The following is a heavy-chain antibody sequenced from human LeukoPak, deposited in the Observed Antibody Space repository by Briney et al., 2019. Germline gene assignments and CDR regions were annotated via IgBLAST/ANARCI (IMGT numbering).Heavy chain of an antibody. J-gene: IGHJ6*03. D-gene: IGHD3-10*01. Sequence: ASVKVSCKASGYTFTNYGISWVRQAPGQGLEWRGCISVYNGDTNYAKKVQGRVTMTTDTSTSTAYMELRSLRSDDTAVYYCARRTYYYGSGSYNNNYYYYMDVWGKGTTVTVSS. CDR2: ISVYNGDT. V-gene: IGHV1-18*01. CDR3: ARRTYYYGSGSYNNNYYYYMDV. CDR1: GYTFTNYG.